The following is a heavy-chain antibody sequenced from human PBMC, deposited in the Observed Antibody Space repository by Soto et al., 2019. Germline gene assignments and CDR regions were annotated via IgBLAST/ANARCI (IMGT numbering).Heavy chain of an antibody. CDR3: AASPDYGPQFDF. V-gene: IGHV3-7*01. D-gene: IGHD4-17*01. CDR1: GFTFSSYW. CDR2: IKQDGSEK. J-gene: IGHJ4*02. Sequence: RGSLRLSCAASGFTFSSYWINWVRQAPGKGLEWVANIKQDGSEKYYVDSVKGRFTISRDSAENSVYLQMHSLRAEDTAVYYCAASPDYGPQFDFWGQGSLVTVSS.